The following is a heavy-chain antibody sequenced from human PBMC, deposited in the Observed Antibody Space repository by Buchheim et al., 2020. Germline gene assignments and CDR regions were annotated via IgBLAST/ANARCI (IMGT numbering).Heavy chain of an antibody. Sequence: EVQLVESGGGLVQPGGSLRLSCAASGFSITSSSMFWVRHAPGKGLMWVSQIHTDGSSISYADSVKGRFTMSRDSAKNTLYLQMNSLRDEDTYVYYCTRGGVRYGMDVWGQGTT. CDR1: GFSITSSS. CDR2: IHTDGSSI. J-gene: IGHJ6*02. D-gene: IGHD2-8*01. CDR3: TRGGVRYGMDV. V-gene: IGHV3-74*03.